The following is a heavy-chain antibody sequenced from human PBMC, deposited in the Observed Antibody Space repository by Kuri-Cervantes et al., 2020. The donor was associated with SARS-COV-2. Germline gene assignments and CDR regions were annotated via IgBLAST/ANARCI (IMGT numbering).Heavy chain of an antibody. CDR3: ARDLYSSSWSLGDYYYYYMDV. Sequence: SVKVSCKASGGTFSSYAISWVRQAPGQGLEWMGGIIPIFGTANYAQKFQGRVTITTDESTSTAYMELSSLRSEDTAVYYCARDLYSSSWSLGDYYYYYMDVWDKGTTVTVSS. CDR1: GGTFSSYA. V-gene: IGHV1-69*05. D-gene: IGHD6-13*01. CDR2: IIPIFGTA. J-gene: IGHJ6*03.